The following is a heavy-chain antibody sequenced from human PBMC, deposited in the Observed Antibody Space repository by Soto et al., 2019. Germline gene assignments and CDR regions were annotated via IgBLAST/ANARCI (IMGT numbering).Heavy chain of an antibody. V-gene: IGHV3-23*01. J-gene: IGHJ4*02. CDR3: TKGGGATGGDY. CDR2: ISINGRST. D-gene: IGHD1-26*01. Sequence: QPGGSLRLSCAASGFTFARYALNWVRQAPGKGLEWVSSISINGRSTYYADSVKGRFTISADNSKNTVYLQMNSLRAEDTAVYHCTKGGGATGGDYWGQGTLVTVSS. CDR1: GFTFARYA.